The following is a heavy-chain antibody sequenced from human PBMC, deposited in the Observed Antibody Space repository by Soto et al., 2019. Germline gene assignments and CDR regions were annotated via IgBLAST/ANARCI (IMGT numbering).Heavy chain of an antibody. CDR1: GFTFSSYA. J-gene: IGHJ3*02. CDR3: ASNVVVVADDAFDI. Sequence: PGGSLRLSCAASGFTFSSYAMHWVRQAPGKGLEYVSAISSNGGSTYYANSVKGRFTISRDNSKNTLYLQMGSLRAEDMAVYYCASNVVVVADDAFDIWGQGTMVTVS. V-gene: IGHV3-64*01. CDR2: ISSNGGST. D-gene: IGHD2-15*01.